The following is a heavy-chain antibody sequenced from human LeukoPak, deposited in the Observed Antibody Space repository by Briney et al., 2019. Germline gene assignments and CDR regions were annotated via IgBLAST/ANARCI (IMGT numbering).Heavy chain of an antibody. CDR2: IKQDGSEK. CDR1: GFTFSSHW. Sequence: QPGGSLRLSCEASGFTFSSHWMSWVRQAPGKGLEWVAIIKQDGSEKDYVDSVTGRFTISRDNAKNSLYLQMNSLRDEDMAVYYCARDTSAWRYGMDVWGQGTLVTVSS. J-gene: IGHJ6*02. CDR3: ARDTSAWRYGMDV. V-gene: IGHV3-7*01. D-gene: IGHD6-19*01.